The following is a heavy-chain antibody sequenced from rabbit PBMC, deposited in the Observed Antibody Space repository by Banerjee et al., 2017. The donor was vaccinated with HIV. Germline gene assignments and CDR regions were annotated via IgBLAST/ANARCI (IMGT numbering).Heavy chain of an antibody. CDR2: INTDGSAAT. CDR3: ARGLLIGDL. D-gene: IGHD4-2*01. CDR1: GFSFSSSYW. Sequence: QSLEESGGGLVKPGASLTLTCTASGFSFSSSYWICWVRQAPGKGLEWIACINTDGSAATYYASWVNGRFTISKPSSPTVTLQMTSLTAADTATYFCARGLLIGDLWGPGTLVTVS. J-gene: IGHJ4*01. V-gene: IGHV1S40*01.